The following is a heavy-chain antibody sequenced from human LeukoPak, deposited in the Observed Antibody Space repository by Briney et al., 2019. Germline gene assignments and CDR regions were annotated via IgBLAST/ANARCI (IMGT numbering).Heavy chain of an antibody. CDR3: AELGVTMIGGV. V-gene: IGHV3-30*04. J-gene: IGHJ6*04. CDR1: GFTFSSYA. CDR2: ISYDGSNK. D-gene: IGHD3-10*02. Sequence: GGSLRLSCAASGFTFSSYAMHWVRQAPGKGLEWVAVISYDGSNKYYADSVKGRFTISRDNAKNSLYLQMNSLRAEDTAVYYCAELGVTMIGGVWGKGTTVTISS.